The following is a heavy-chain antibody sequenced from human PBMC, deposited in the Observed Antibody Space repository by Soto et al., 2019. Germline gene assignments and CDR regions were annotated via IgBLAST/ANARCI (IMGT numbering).Heavy chain of an antibody. Sequence: QITLKESGPTLVEPTQTLTLTCSFPGFSLTKSGVGVGWFRQAPGKALECLGIIYWDDDRRYNPSLKTRLTITKDTSKNQVVLTMTYMEPVDTGTYYCAHRVTYSVSCDVGWFDSWGQGTPVTVS. CDR2: IYWDDDR. V-gene: IGHV2-5*02. CDR1: GFSLTKSGVG. J-gene: IGHJ5*01. CDR3: AHRVTYSVSCDVGWFDS. D-gene: IGHD2-15*01.